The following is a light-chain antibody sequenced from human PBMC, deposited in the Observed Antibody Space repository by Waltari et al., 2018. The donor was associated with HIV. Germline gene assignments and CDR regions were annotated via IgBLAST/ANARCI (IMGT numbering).Light chain of an antibody. J-gene: IGKJ4*01. CDR2: DAS. Sequence: DIQMTQSPSFLSASVGDKVTITCQASQDIRHYLNWYQKKSGKAPKLLIYDASKLQTGGPSRFSGSDSGTDLTLTITSLQSEDIGTYYCQQYADLPLTFGGGTQVEIK. V-gene: IGKV1-33*01. CDR1: QDIRHY. CDR3: QQYADLPLT.